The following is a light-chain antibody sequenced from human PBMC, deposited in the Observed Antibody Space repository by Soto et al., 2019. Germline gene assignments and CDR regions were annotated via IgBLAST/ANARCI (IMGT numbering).Light chain of an antibody. Sequence: DIPMTQSPSSLCASVGDRVTITCRASQSIDNYLYWYQQQPGTAPNLLIYAASNLQSGVPSRFSGSGSGTDFTLTISRLQPEDFATYYCQQTYSTPITFGQGTKLEIK. CDR1: QSIDNY. CDR3: QQTYSTPIT. CDR2: AAS. J-gene: IGKJ2*01. V-gene: IGKV1-39*01.